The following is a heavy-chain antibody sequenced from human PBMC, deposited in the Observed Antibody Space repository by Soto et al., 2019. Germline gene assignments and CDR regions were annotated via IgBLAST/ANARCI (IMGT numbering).Heavy chain of an antibody. D-gene: IGHD3-22*01. CDR1: GFTFSSYG. J-gene: IGHJ4*02. CDR3: AKASTYYYDSSGYLDY. CDR2: ISYDGSNK. V-gene: IGHV3-30*18. Sequence: GGSLRLSCAASGFTFSSYGMHWVRQAPGKGLEWVAVISYDGSNKYYADSVKGRFTISRDNSKNTLYLQMNSLRAEDTAVYYCAKASTYYYDSSGYLDYWGQGTLVTVS.